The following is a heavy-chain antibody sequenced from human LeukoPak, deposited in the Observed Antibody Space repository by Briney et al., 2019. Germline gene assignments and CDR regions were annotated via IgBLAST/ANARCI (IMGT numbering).Heavy chain of an antibody. CDR1: GGSISSGSYY. V-gene: IGHV4-61*02. D-gene: IGHD3-3*01. CDR2: IYTSGST. Sequence: PSETLSLTCTVSGGSISSGSYYWSWIRQPAGKGPEWIGRIYTSGSTNYNPSLKSRVTISVDTSKNQFSLKLSSVTAADTAVYYCASFVWSGYYFDYWGQGTLVAVSS. CDR3: ASFVWSGYYFDY. J-gene: IGHJ4*02.